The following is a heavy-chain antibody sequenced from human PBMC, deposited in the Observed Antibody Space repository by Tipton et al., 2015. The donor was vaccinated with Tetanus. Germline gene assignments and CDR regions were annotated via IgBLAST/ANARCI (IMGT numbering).Heavy chain of an antibody. CDR3: ARGSSCSLNHVS. Sequence: LRLSCTVSGGSIRSYYWSWIRQPPGMGLEWIGYIYNSGTTKYNPSLKSRVTISVDTSKNQLSLRLSSVTAADTAVFYCARGSSCSLNHVSWGQGTLVTVSS. J-gene: IGHJ4*02. CDR1: GGSIRSYY. V-gene: IGHV4-59*01. CDR2: IYNSGTT. D-gene: IGHD6-13*01.